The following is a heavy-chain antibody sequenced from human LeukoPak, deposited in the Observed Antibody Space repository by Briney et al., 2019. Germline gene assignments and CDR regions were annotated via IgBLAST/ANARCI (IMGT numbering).Heavy chain of an antibody. D-gene: IGHD3-3*01. CDR2: IYHSGST. J-gene: IGHJ4*02. Sequence: SETLSLTYAVSGGSISSGGYSWSWIRQPPGKGLEWIGYIYHSGSTYYNPSLKSRVTISVDTSKNQFSLKLSSVTAADTAVYYCARALRFLEWLKDYWGQGTLVTVSS. V-gene: IGHV4-30-2*01. CDR3: ARALRFLEWLKDY. CDR1: GGSISSGGYS.